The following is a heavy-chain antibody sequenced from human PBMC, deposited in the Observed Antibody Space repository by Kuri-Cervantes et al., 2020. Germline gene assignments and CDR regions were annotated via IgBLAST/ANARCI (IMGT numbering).Heavy chain of an antibody. Sequence: SQTLSLTCAVYGGSFSGYYWSWIRQPPGKGLEWIGEITHSGSTNYNPSLKGRVAISVDKSKNQFSLKLSSVTAADTAVYYCARSILAKYVDVWGKGTTVTVSS. V-gene: IGHV4-34*01. CDR1: GGSFSGYY. CDR2: ITHSGST. CDR3: ARSILAKYVDV. D-gene: IGHD2-21*01. J-gene: IGHJ6*03.